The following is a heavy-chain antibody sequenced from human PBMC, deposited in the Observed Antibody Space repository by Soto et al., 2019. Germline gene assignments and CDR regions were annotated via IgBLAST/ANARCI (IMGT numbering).Heavy chain of an antibody. D-gene: IGHD3-22*01. CDR1: EFTVSSHY. J-gene: IGHJ3*02. CDR3: ARAIYDSSGYYYDAFDI. Sequence: EVQLVESGGGLIHPGGSLRLSCAASEFTVSSHYMSWVRQAPGKGLAWVSVIYSGGMTNYADSVKGRFTISRDNSKNTLYLQMNSLGAEDTAVYYCARAIYDSSGYYYDAFDIWCQGTMVTVSS. CDR2: IYSGGMT. V-gene: IGHV3-53*01.